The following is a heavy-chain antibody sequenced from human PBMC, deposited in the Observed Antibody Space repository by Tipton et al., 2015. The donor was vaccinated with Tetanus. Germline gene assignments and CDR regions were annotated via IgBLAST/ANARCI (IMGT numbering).Heavy chain of an antibody. CDR3: TRVAAPQPFGY. Sequence: SLRLSCAASGFTFSGSAMHWVRQASGKGLEWVGRIRSKASNYATAYAASVKGRFTISRDDSKNTAYLQMNSLKTEDTAVYYCTRVAAPQPFGYWGQGTLVTVSS. CDR2: IRSKASNYAT. D-gene: IGHD6-6*01. V-gene: IGHV3-73*01. CDR1: GFTFSGSA. J-gene: IGHJ4*02.